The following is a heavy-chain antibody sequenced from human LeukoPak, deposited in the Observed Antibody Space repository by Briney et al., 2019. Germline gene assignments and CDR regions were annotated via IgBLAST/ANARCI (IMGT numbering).Heavy chain of an antibody. CDR3: VKDRTWEPAPSHFNS. D-gene: IGHD1-14*01. CDR1: GFTFVNYA. J-gene: IGHJ4*02. CDR2: VGGSGAAT. V-gene: IGHV3-23*01. Sequence: GGSLRLSCAASGFTFVNYAMSWVRLAPGKGLERVSGVGGSGAATYYADSVKGRFTISRDNSRSTVYLQMNSLRDEDTAIYYCVKDRTWEPAPSHFNSWGQGVLVSVSS.